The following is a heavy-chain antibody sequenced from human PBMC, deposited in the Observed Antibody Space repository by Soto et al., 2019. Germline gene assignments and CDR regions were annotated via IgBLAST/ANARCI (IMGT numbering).Heavy chain of an antibody. CDR1: GLTFSHYP. Sequence: QMQLVQSGGGVVQPGRSLRLSCAASGLTFSHYPMHWVRQAPGKGLEWVAVVSFDGSNKYYRDSVKGRFTISKDNGKNTLYLQMNDLRHEDTAVYYCARLPGPLVSVLYIYPVDARETPSDVDVWGQGTSVTVSS. V-gene: IGHV3-30*03. D-gene: IGHD2-21*02. CDR2: VSFDGSNK. CDR3: ARLPGPLVSVLYIYPVDARETPSDVDV. J-gene: IGHJ6*02.